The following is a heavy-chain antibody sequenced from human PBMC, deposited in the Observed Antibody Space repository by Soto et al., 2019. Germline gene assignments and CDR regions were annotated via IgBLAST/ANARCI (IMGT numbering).Heavy chain of an antibody. CDR3: ARRGMVVTAGAFDI. J-gene: IGHJ3*02. Sequence: QVQLVQSGAEVKKPGSSVKVSCKSSGGTFSSYAISWVRQAPGQGLEWMGGIIPIFGTANYAQKFQGRVTITADKSTSTAYMELSSVRSEDTAVYYCARRGMVVTAGAFDIWGQGTMVTVSS. D-gene: IGHD2-21*02. CDR1: GGTFSSYA. CDR2: IIPIFGTA. V-gene: IGHV1-69*06.